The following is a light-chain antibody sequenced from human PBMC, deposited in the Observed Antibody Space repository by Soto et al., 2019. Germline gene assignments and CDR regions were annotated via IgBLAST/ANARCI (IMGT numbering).Light chain of an antibody. Sequence: EIVMTQSPATLSVSPGERATLSCRASQSVSSNLAWYQHKPGQAPRLLIYGASTRVTGIPARFSGSGSGTEFTLTISSLQSEDFALYYCQQYNNWPSLTFGGGTKVEIK. CDR2: GAS. V-gene: IGKV3-15*01. CDR1: QSVSSN. CDR3: QQYNNWPSLT. J-gene: IGKJ4*01.